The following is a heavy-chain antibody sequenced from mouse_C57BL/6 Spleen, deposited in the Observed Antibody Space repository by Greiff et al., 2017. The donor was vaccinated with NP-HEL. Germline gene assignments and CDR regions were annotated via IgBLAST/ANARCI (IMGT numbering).Heavy chain of an antibody. CDR1: GYTFTSYW. CDR2: IDPSDSYT. Sequence: QVQLQQSGAELVMPGASVKLSCKASGYTFTSYWMHWVKQRPGQGLEWIGEIDPSDSYTNYNQKFKGKSTLTVDKSSSTAYMQLSSLTSEDSAVYYCARRPRYGSSYDYWGQGTTLTVSS. V-gene: IGHV1-69*01. J-gene: IGHJ2*01. CDR3: ARRPRYGSSYDY. D-gene: IGHD1-1*01.